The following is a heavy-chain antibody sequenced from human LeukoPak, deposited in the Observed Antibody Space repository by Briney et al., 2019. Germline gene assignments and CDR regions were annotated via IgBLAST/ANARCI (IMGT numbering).Heavy chain of an antibody. CDR3: AIRTWIQSAFDI. CDR2: IYYSGST. J-gene: IGHJ3*02. CDR1: GGSISSSSYY. V-gene: IGHV4-39*01. D-gene: IGHD5-18*01. Sequence: SETLSLTCTVSGGSISSSSYYWGWIRQPPGKGLEWIGSIYYSGSTYYNPSLKSRVTISVDTSKNQFSLKLSSVTAADTAVYYCAIRTWIQSAFDIWGQGTMVTVSS.